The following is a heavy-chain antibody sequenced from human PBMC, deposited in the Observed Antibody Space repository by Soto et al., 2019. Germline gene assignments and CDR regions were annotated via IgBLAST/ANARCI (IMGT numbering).Heavy chain of an antibody. V-gene: IGHV3-74*01. CDR1: GFTFSSYW. J-gene: IGHJ6*02. D-gene: IGHD3-10*02. CDR3: AREKVQMFYGMDV. CDR2: INSDGSST. Sequence: PGGSLRLSCAASGFTFSSYWMHWVRQAPGKGLVWVSRINSDGSSTSYADSVKGRFTISRDNAKNTLYLQMNSLRAEDTAVYYCAREKVQMFYGMDVWGQGTTVTAP.